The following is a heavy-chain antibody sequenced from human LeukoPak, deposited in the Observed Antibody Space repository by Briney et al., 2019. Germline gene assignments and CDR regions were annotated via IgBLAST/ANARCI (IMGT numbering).Heavy chain of an antibody. CDR1: GFIFSRYS. Sequence: GGSLRLSCAASGFIFSRYSMNWVRQAPGKGLEWVSFISSSSSYIYYADSVKGRFTISRDNAKNSLYLQMNSLRAEDTALYYCAKALYYDSSGNAPVDYWGQGTLVTVSS. J-gene: IGHJ4*02. CDR3: AKALYYDSSGNAPVDY. V-gene: IGHV3-21*04. CDR2: ISSSSSYI. D-gene: IGHD3-22*01.